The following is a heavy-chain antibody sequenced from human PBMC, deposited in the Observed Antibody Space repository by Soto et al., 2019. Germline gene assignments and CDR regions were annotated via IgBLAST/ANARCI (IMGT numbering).Heavy chain of an antibody. CDR2: IYWDDDQ. CDR1: GFSLTTTSMG. Sequence: QITLKESGPPLVRPAQTLTLTCAFSGFSLTTTSMGVAWIRQPPGKALEWLALIYWDDDQRYSPSLKDRLTISKDTSRSRVVLTISNMIPEDTGTYFCAHAGDYVLLSFDHWGPGTLVTVSS. V-gene: IGHV2-5*02. J-gene: IGHJ4*02. D-gene: IGHD4-17*01. CDR3: AHAGDYVLLSFDH.